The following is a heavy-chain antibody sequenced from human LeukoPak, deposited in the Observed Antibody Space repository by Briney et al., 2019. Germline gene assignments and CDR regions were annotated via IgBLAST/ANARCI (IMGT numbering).Heavy chain of an antibody. CDR3: ARTGDFWSGHNWFDP. CDR1: GGSISGYY. V-gene: IGHV4-59*01. CDR2: IYYSGST. Sequence: SETLSLTCTVSGGSISGYYWSWIRQPPGKGLEWIGYIYYSGSTNYNPSLKSRVTISVDTSKNQFSLKLSPVTAADTAVYYCARTGDFWSGHNWFDPWGQGTLVTVSS. D-gene: IGHD3-3*01. J-gene: IGHJ5*02.